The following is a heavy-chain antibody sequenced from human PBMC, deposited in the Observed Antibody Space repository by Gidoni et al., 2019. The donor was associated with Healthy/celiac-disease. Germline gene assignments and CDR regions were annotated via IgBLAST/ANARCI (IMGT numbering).Heavy chain of an antibody. CDR3: AKASAIVLMVYAMNY. J-gene: IGHJ4*02. Sequence: EVQLLESGGGLVQPGGSLRLSVAASGFPFSRYAMSWVRPAPGKGLDCVSASSGSGGSTYYADSVKGRFTISRDNSKNTLYLQMNSLRAEDKAVYYCAKASAIVLMVYAMNYWGQGTMVTVSS. CDR2: SSGSGGST. CDR1: GFPFSRYA. D-gene: IGHD2-8*01. V-gene: IGHV3-23*01.